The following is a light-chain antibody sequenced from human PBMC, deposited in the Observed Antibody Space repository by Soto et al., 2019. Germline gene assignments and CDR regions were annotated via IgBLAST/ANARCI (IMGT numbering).Light chain of an antibody. CDR2: LGS. Sequence: VVMTQSPLSLPVPPGEPASISCRSSQPLLHSNGFNYLDWYLQRPGQSPQLLIFLGSTRASGVPDRFSGSGSGTDFTLKISRVEAEDVGVYYCMQALQSPRTFGQGTKV. CDR1: QPLLHSNGFNY. CDR3: MQALQSPRT. V-gene: IGKV2-28*01. J-gene: IGKJ2*02.